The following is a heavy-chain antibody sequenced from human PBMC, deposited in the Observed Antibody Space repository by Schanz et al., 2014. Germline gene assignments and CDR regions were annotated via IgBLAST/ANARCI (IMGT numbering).Heavy chain of an antibody. J-gene: IGHJ4*02. CDR2: ISGTGSTP. V-gene: IGHV3-23*01. D-gene: IGHD4-17*01. CDR3: VRDTDYHFDY. CDR1: GFTFSIHY. Sequence: VHLLESGGGLVQPGGSLRLSCAASGFTFSIHYMSWVRQAPGKGLDWVSIISGTGSTPYYADSVKGRYTISRDNSKNTLYLQMNSLRAEDTAVYYCVRDTDYHFDYWGQGTLVTVSS.